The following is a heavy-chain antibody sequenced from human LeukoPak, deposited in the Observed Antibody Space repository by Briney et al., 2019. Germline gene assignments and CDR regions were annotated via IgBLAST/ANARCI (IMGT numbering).Heavy chain of an antibody. J-gene: IGHJ5*02. Sequence: ASVKVSCKASGGTLSSYAISWVRQAPGQGLEWMGWISAYNGNTNYAQKLQGRVTMTTDTSTSTAYMELRSLRSDDTAVYYCARDSAGYYDPWGQGTLVTVSS. CDR2: ISAYNGNT. D-gene: IGHD3-9*01. CDR3: ARDSAGYYDP. V-gene: IGHV1-18*01. CDR1: GGTLSSYA.